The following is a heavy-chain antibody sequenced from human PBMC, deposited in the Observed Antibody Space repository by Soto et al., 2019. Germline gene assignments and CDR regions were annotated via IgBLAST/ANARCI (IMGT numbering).Heavy chain of an antibody. D-gene: IGHD3-22*01. CDR2: VSAYNGNT. CDR3: CSYYYDSNGYRPYFAFDF. CDR1: GYTSTSYG. J-gene: IGHJ3*01. Sequence: SVKVSCKASGYTSTSYGISWVRQAPGQGLEWMGWVSAYNGNTNYAQKFHDRVTMNTDKSTSTAYMELRSLTSDDTAVYFCCSYYYDSNGYRPYFAFDFWGQGTMVTVSS. V-gene: IGHV1-18*01.